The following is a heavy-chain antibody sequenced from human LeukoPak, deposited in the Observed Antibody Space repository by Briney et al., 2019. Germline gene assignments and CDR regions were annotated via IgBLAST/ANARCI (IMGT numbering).Heavy chain of an antibody. J-gene: IGHJ4*02. D-gene: IGHD1-26*01. Sequence: SQTLSLTCAVSGGSISSGGYSWSWIRQPPGKGLEWIGYIYHSGSTYYNPSLKSRVTISVDTSKNQFSLKLSSVTAADTAVYYCASGRVGATSWGQGTLVTVSS. V-gene: IGHV4-30-2*02. CDR3: ASGRVGATS. CDR2: IYHSGST. CDR1: GGSISSGGYS.